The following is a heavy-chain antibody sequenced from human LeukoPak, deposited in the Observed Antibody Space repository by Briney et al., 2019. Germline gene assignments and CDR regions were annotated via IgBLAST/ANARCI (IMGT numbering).Heavy chain of an antibody. CDR2: MNPNSGNT. D-gene: IGHD3-10*01. V-gene: IGHV1-8*01. CDR3: ARSGTGSYIYYYYYGMDV. J-gene: IGHJ6*02. CDR1: GYTFTSYD. Sequence: ASVKVSCKAFGYTFTSYDINWVRQATGQGLEWMGWMNPNSGNTGYAQKFQGRVTMTRNTSISTAYMELSSLRSEDTAVYYCARSGTGSYIYYYYYGMDVWGQGTTVTVSS.